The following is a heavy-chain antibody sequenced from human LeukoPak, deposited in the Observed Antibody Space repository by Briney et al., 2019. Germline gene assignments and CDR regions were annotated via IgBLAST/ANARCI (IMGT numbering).Heavy chain of an antibody. J-gene: IGHJ4*02. V-gene: IGHV1-8*01. D-gene: IGHD4-17*01. CDR1: GYTFTSYD. Sequence: GASVKVSCKASGYTFTSYDINWVRQATGQGLEWMGWMNPNSDNTGYAQKFQGRVTMTRNTSISTAYMELSSLRSEDTAVYYCARVPFYGDYALDYWGQGSLVTVSS. CDR2: MNPNSDNT. CDR3: ARVPFYGDYALDY.